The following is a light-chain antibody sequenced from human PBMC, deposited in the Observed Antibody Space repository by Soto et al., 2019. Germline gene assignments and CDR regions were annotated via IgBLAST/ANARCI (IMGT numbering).Light chain of an antibody. CDR3: SSYTNTTRL. CDR1: SSDIGSNNY. J-gene: IGLJ3*02. Sequence: QSVLTQPASVSGSPGQSITISCTGTSSDIGSNNYVSWFQQRPGKAPTLIIYEVSNRPSGVSTHFSGSKSGNTASLTISGLLPEVEAEYYCSSYTNTTRLFGGGTNVTVL. CDR2: EVS. V-gene: IGLV2-14*01.